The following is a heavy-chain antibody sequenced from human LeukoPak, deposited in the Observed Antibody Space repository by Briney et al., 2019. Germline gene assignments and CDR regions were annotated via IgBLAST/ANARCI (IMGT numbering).Heavy chain of an antibody. CDR2: ISPYNGNT. CDR1: GYTFTSYD. D-gene: IGHD3-22*01. V-gene: IGHV1-18*01. J-gene: IGHJ4*02. Sequence: ASVKVSCKASGYTFTSYDINWVRQATGQGLEWMGWISPYNGNTDHAQKFQGRVTMTTDTFTSTAYMDLRSLRSDDTAVYYCARKLYDSSRYGQTYYFDNWGQGTLVTVSS. CDR3: ARKLYDSSRYGQTYYFDN.